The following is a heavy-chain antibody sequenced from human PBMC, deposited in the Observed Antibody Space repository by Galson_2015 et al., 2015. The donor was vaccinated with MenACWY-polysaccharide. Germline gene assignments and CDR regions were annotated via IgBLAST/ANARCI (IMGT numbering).Heavy chain of an antibody. CDR3: AKDTGPGEYAYSWGTFDI. J-gene: IGHJ3*02. CDR2: VSASGGST. Sequence: LRLSCAASGLTFSSYAMSWVRQAPGQGLEGVSGVSASGGSTVYTDSAKGRFTMSRDNSKRSLYLQMNSLRAEDTAVYYCAKDTGPGEYAYSWGTFDIWGRGTMVTVSS. V-gene: IGHV3-23*01. D-gene: IGHD3-10*01. CDR1: GLTFSSYA.